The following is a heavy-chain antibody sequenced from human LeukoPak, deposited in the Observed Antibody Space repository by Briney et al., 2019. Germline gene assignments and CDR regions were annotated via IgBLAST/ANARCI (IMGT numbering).Heavy chain of an antibody. V-gene: IGHV1-24*01. J-gene: IGHJ3*02. D-gene: IGHD6-19*01. CDR1: GYTLTELS. Sequence: PGASVKVSCKVSGYTLTELSMHWVRQAPGKGLEWMGGFDPEDGETIYAQKFQGRVTMTEDTSTDTAYMELSSLRSEDTAVYYCATIWEQWLVRSDAFDIWGQGQWSPSLQ. CDR2: FDPEDGET. CDR3: ATIWEQWLVRSDAFDI.